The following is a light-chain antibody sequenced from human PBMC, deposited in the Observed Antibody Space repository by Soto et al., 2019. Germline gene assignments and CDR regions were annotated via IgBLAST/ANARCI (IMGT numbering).Light chain of an antibody. CDR3: SSYTSRSTLV. J-gene: IGLJ1*01. V-gene: IGLV2-14*01. CDR2: DVS. CDR1: SSDVGAYNS. Sequence: QSVLTQPASVSGSPGQSITISCTGTSSDVGAYNSVAWYQHNPGKAPKLMIYDVSNRPSGVSSRFSGSKSANTASLSISGLQDDEEADYYCSSYTSRSTLVFGTGTKVTV.